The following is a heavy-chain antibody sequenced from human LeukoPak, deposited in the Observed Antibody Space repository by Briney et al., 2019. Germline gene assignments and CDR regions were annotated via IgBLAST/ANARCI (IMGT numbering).Heavy chain of an antibody. V-gene: IGHV4-4*02. Sequence: GSLRLSCAASGFTVSSNYMSWVRQPPGKGLEWIGEIYHSGSTNYNPSLKSRVTISVDKSKNQFSLKLSSVTAADTAVYYCARLDDPSLWGQGTLVTVS. J-gene: IGHJ4*02. D-gene: IGHD5-24*01. CDR2: IYHSGST. CDR3: ARLDDPSL. CDR1: GFTVSSNY.